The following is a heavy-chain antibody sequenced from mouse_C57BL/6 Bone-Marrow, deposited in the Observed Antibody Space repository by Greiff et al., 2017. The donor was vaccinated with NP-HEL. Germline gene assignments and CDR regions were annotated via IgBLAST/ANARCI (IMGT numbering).Heavy chain of an antibody. D-gene: IGHD1-1*01. Sequence: EVQLQQSGPVLVKPGASVKMSCKASGYTFTDYYMNWVKQSHGKSLEWIGVINPYNGGTSYNQKFKGKATLTVDKSSSTAYMELNSLTSEDSAVYYCARPLFITTVVPYYFDYWGQGTTLTVSS. CDR1: GYTFTDYY. CDR3: ARPLFITTVVPYYFDY. V-gene: IGHV1-19*01. J-gene: IGHJ2*01. CDR2: INPYNGGT.